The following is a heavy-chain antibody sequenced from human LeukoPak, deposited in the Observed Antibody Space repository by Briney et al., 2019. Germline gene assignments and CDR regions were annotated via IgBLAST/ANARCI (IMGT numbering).Heavy chain of an antibody. J-gene: IGHJ5*02. CDR2: IYSVGST. CDR3: AKGRGIAVAGTWGHTPPNVFDP. V-gene: IGHV3-66*01. Sequence: GGSLTLSCAASGFTVRSNYMSWLRQPPGKGLAWVSVIYSVGSTYYAHSVKGRFTISRDNSKNTLYLQMNSLRAEHTHVCYCAKGRGIAVAGTWGHTPPNVFDPWGQGTLVTVSS. D-gene: IGHD6-19*01. CDR1: GFTVRSNY.